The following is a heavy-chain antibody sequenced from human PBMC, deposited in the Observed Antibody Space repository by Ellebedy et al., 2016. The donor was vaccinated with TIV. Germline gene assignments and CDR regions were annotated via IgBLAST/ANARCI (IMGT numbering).Heavy chain of an antibody. CDR3: ARVGYYFDNIGYYYKSHYYAMDV. CDR1: GVSISGSY. D-gene: IGHD3-22*01. J-gene: IGHJ6*02. V-gene: IGHV4-59*01. CDR2: IYYTGST. Sequence: SETLSLXXSVSGVSISGSYWTWIRQPPGKGLECIGYIYYTGSTNYNPSLKSRVTISVDTSTNHFSLRLSSVTAADTAVYYCARVGYYFDNIGYYYKSHYYAMDVWGQGTAVTVSS.